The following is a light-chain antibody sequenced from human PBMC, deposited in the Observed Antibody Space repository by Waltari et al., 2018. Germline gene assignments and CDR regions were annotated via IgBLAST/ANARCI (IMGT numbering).Light chain of an antibody. Sequence: YVLTQPPSVSVAPGQTATVTCGGDNIGSKSVHWYQQKPGQAPVLVVYDDPDRPSGIPERFSGSNSGTTATLTISRVEAGDEADYYCQVWDSTSDHVIFGGGTILTVL. J-gene: IGLJ2*01. V-gene: IGLV3-21*02. CDR3: QVWDSTSDHVI. CDR2: DDP. CDR1: NIGSKS.